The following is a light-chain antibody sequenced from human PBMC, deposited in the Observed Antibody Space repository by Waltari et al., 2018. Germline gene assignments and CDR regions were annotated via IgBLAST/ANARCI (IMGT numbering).Light chain of an antibody. CDR2: AAS. Sequence: DIQMTQSPSSLSASVGDRVTITCRASEVISNSLAWYQKKPGKAPKLLLSAASRLESGVPSRFSGSESGADSTLTISSLQPEDFATYYCQQYYSTPYTFGQGTKLEIK. V-gene: IGKV1-NL1*01. CDR1: EVISNS. CDR3: QQYYSTPYT. J-gene: IGKJ2*01.